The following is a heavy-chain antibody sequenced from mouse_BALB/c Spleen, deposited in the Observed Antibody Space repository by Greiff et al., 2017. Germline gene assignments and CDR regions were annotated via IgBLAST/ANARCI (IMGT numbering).Heavy chain of an antibody. Sequence: QVQLKESGAELVRPGTSVKVSCKASGYAFTNYLIEWVKQRPGQGLEWIGVINPGSGGTNYNEKFKGKATLTADKSSSTAYMQLSSLTSDDSAVYFCARSRDYDGYYYAMDYWGQGTSVTVSS. CDR2: INPGSGGT. CDR1: GYAFTNYL. V-gene: IGHV1-54*01. J-gene: IGHJ4*01. CDR3: ARSRDYDGYYYAMDY. D-gene: IGHD2-4*01.